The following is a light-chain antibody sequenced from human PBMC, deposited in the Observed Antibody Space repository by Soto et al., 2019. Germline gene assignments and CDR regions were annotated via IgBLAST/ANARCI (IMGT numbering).Light chain of an antibody. V-gene: IGKV1-5*01. Sequence: DIQMTQSPSTLSASVGDRVTITCRASQRISSWLAWYQQKPGKAPKVLIYDASSLESGVPSRFSGSGSGTEFTLTISSLQPDDFATYYCQHYNSYSEAFGQGTKVDIK. CDR1: QRISSW. CDR2: DAS. J-gene: IGKJ1*01. CDR3: QHYNSYSEA.